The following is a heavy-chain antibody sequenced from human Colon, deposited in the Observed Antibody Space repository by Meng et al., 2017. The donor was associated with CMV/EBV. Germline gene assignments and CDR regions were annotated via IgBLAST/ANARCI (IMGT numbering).Heavy chain of an antibody. CDR3: ARDKKLELRGYYYYGMDV. CDR2: ISSSSSYI. D-gene: IGHD1-7*01. CDR1: GFTFSSYS. V-gene: IGHV3-21*01. J-gene: IGHJ6*02. Sequence: GGSLRLSCAASGFTFSSYSMNWVRQAPGKGLEWVSSISSSSSYIYYADSVKGRFTISRDNAKNSLYLQMNSLRAEDTAVYYCARDKKLELRGYYYYGMDVGGQGTTVTVSS.